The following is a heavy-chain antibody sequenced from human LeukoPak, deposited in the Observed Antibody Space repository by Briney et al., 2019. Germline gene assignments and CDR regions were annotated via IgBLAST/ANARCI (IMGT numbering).Heavy chain of an antibody. CDR3: ARELWFANAPGSWLDP. CDR2: IFHTGST. CDR1: GDSISSGTYS. Sequence: SQTLSLTCVVSGDSISSGTYSWSWIRQPPGKGLEWIGYIFHTGSTFYNPSLKSRVTISVDTSNNQFSLRLNSVTAADTAVYYCARELWFANAPGSWLDPWGQGTLVTVSS. V-gene: IGHV4-30-2*01. D-gene: IGHD3-10*01. J-gene: IGHJ5*02.